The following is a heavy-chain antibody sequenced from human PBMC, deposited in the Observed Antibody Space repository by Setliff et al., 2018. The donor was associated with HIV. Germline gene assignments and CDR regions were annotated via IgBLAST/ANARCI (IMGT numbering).Heavy chain of an antibody. CDR2: ISSKDGST. Sequence: GGSLRLSFAPSGFRFSDYTMSWVRQAPGKGLEWVSAISSKDGSTYYADSVRGRFTISRDNSKNTLYLQMNSLRAEDTAVYYCAKSSWWEPRAYWGQGTLGTVPQ. CDR1: GFRFSDYT. V-gene: IGHV3-23*01. J-gene: IGHJ4*02. CDR3: AKSSWWEPRAY. D-gene: IGHD2-15*01.